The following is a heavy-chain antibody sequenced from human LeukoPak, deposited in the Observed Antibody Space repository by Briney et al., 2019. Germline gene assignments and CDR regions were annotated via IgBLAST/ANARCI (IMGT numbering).Heavy chain of an antibody. J-gene: IGHJ4*02. V-gene: IGHV3-30-3*01. D-gene: IGHD4-23*01. CDR2: ISYDGSNK. CDR3: ASDPLPSRYSGNSGWRYFDS. CDR1: GLTFGGYA. Sequence: TGGSLRLSCAASGLTFGGYAMHWVRQAPGKGPEWLAAISYDGSNKYYADSVKGRFTISRDNSKNTLYLQMNSLRDEDTAVYYCASDPLPSRYSGNSGWRYFDSWGQGTLVTVSS.